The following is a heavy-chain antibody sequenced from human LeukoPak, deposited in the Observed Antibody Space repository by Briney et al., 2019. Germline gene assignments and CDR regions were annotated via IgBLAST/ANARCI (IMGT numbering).Heavy chain of an antibody. J-gene: IGHJ4*02. V-gene: IGHV1-69*04. Sequence: GASVKVSCKASGGTFSSYAISWVRQAPGQGLEWMGRIIPILGIANYAQKFQGRVTITTDESTSTAYMELSSLRSEDTAVYYCASGSVSAPLKGEDIVLMVYAVPFDYWGQGTLVTVSS. D-gene: IGHD2-8*01. CDR3: ASGSVSAPLKGEDIVLMVYAVPFDY. CDR2: IIPILGIA. CDR1: GGTFSSYA.